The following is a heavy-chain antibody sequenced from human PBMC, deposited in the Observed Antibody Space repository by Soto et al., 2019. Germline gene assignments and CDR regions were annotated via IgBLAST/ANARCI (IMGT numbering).Heavy chain of an antibody. CDR1: GGTFSSYA. D-gene: IGHD2-2*01. CDR2: IIPIFGTA. CDR3: AIRYCSSTSCLDLYYYYGMDV. Sequence: EASVKVSCKASGGTFSSYAISWVRQAPGQGLEWMGGIIPIFGTANYAQKFQGRVTITADESTSTAYMELSSLRSEDTAVYYCAIRYCSSTSCLDLYYYYGMDVWGQGTTVTVSS. V-gene: IGHV1-69*13. J-gene: IGHJ6*02.